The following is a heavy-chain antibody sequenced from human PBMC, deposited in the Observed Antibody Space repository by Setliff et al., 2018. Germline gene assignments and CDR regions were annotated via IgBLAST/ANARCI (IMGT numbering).Heavy chain of an antibody. CDR1: GYACTDNY. Sequence: ASVKVSCKTSGYACTDNYIHWVRQAPGQGLEWMGWINPKTGGTNLAQKFQGWVSMTRDTSITTAYMELSRLTSDDMAVYFCARSDHLVVDGFDVWGQGTMVTVSS. V-gene: IGHV1-2*04. CDR3: ARSDHLVVDGFDV. D-gene: IGHD3-16*01. J-gene: IGHJ3*01. CDR2: INPKTGGT.